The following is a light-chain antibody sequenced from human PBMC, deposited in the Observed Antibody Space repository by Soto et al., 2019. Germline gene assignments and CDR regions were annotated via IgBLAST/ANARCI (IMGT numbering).Light chain of an antibody. CDR3: QQYNNWPRT. CDR2: GAS. CDR1: QSVSSN. Sequence: EIVMTQSTATLSVSPGERATLSCRASQSVSSNLAWYQQKPGQAPRLLIYGASTRANGIPARFTGSGSGTEFTLTISSLQSEDFAVYYCQQYNNWPRTFGQGTKVDI. J-gene: IGKJ1*01. V-gene: IGKV3-15*01.